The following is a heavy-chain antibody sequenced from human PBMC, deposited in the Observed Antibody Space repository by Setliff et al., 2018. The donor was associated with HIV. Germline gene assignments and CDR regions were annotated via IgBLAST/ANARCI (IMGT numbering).Heavy chain of an antibody. J-gene: IGHJ3*02. CDR1: GGSISSSSYY. CDR2: SYYSGST. V-gene: IGHV4-39*07. CDR3: ARDRPSSSWYFNAFDI. Sequence: SETLSLTCTVSGGSISSSSYYWGWIRQPPGKGLEWIGSSYYSGSTDHNPSLKRRVSISLDTSKNQFSLRLNSATAADTAVYYCARDRPSSSWYFNAFDIWGQGTMVTVSS. D-gene: IGHD6-13*01.